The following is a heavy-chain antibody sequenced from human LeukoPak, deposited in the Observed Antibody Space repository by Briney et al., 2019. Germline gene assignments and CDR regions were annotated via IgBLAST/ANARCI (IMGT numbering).Heavy chain of an antibody. CDR2: IYSGGST. D-gene: IGHD3-16*01. CDR1: GFTVSSNY. CDR3: AKRGSGDYFDY. J-gene: IGHJ4*02. Sequence: GGSLRLSCAASGFTVSSNYMSWVRQAPGKGLEWVSVIYSGGSTYYADSVKGRFTISRDNSKNTLNLQMNSLRAEDTAVYYCAKRGSGDYFDYWGQGTLVTVSS. V-gene: IGHV3-53*01.